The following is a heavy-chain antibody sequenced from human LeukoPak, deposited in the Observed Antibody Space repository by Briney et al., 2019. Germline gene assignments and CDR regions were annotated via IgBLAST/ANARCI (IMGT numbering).Heavy chain of an antibody. Sequence: ASVKVSCKASGYTFTGYYMHWVRQAPGQGLEWMGWINPNSGGTNYAQKFQGWVTMTRDTSISTAYMELSRLRSDDTAVYYCARGSTSSTPRYYYYYGMDVWGQGTTVTVS. D-gene: IGHD6-13*01. J-gene: IGHJ6*02. V-gene: IGHV1-2*04. CDR1: GYTFTGYY. CDR2: INPNSGGT. CDR3: ARGSTSSTPRYYYYYGMDV.